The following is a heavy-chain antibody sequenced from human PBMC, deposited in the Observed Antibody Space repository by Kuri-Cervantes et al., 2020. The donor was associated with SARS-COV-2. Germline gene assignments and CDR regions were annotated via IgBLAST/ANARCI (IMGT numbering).Heavy chain of an antibody. Sequence: GGSLRLSCAASGFTFSDAWMSWVRQAPGKGLEWVGRIKSKSDGGTIDYAAPVKGRFTISRDDSKNTLYLEMNYLKAEDTALYYCTTPASVAGTDDAFDIRGQGTLVTVSS. CDR1: GFTFSDAW. D-gene: IGHD6-19*01. CDR2: IKSKSDGGTI. CDR3: TTPASVAGTDDAFDI. V-gene: IGHV3-15*01. J-gene: IGHJ4*02.